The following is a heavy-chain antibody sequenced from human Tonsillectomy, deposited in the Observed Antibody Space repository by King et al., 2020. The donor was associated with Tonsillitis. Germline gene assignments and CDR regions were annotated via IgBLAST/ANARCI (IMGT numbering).Heavy chain of an antibody. CDR2: ISSDGNRK. V-gene: IGHV3-30*03. D-gene: IGHD4-17*01. CDR1: GFTFNSYG. Sequence: VQLVESGGGVVQPGRSLRLSCEASGFTFNSYGMHWVRQTPGKGLEWVSLISSDGNRKHYGDSVKGRFTISRDNSKNTLYLEMNSLRAEDTALYYCARDSWAQNAYDGAIDFWGQGTLVTVSS. CDR3: ARDSWAQNAYDGAIDF. J-gene: IGHJ4*02.